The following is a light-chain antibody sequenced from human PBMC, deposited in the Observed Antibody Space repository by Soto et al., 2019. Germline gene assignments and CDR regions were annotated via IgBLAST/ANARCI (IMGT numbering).Light chain of an antibody. CDR2: RSD. Sequence: QSVLTQPPSASRTPGQRVTISCSGGSSNIGSNHVYWYQQFPGMAPKLLMYRSDQRPTGVPDRFSGSKSGTSASLAISGLRSDDEADYYCSARDDILSGVVFGGGTKLTVL. J-gene: IGLJ2*01. CDR3: SARDDILSGVV. CDR1: SSNIGSNH. V-gene: IGLV1-47*01.